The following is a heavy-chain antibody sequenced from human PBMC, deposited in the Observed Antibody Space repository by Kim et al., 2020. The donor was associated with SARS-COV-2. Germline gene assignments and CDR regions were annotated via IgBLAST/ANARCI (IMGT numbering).Heavy chain of an antibody. V-gene: IGHV3-23*01. CDR3: AKKQLGFGGQNWFDP. CDR2: ISGSGGST. J-gene: IGHJ5*02. CDR1: GFTFSSYA. D-gene: IGHD3-10*01. Sequence: GGSLRLSCAASGFTFSSYAMSWVRQAPGKGLEWVSAISGSGGSTYYADSVKGRFTISRDNSKNTLYLQMNSLRAEDTAVYYCAKKQLGFGGQNWFDPWGQGTLVTVSS.